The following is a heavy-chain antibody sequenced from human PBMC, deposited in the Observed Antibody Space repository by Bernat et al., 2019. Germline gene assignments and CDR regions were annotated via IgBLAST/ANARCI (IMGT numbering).Heavy chain of an antibody. J-gene: IGHJ6*02. CDR2: INPNSGGT. CDR1: GYTFTGYY. Sequence: QVQLVQSGAEVKKPGASVKVSCKASGYTFTGYYMHWVRQAPGQGLEWMGWINPNSGGTNYAQKFQGWVTMTRDTSISPAYMELSRLRSDDTAVYYCARDAITGTFADYGMDVWGQGTTVTVSS. CDR3: ARDAITGTFADYGMDV. V-gene: IGHV1-2*04. D-gene: IGHD1/OR15-1a*01.